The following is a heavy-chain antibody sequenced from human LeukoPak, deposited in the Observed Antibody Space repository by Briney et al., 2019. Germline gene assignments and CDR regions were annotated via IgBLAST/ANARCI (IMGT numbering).Heavy chain of an antibody. V-gene: IGHV4-59*12. J-gene: IGHJ2*01. CDR3: ARDPRDWYFDL. CDR2: IYYSGST. CDR1: GGSISSYY. Sequence: SETLSLTCTVSGGSISSYYWSWIRQPPGKGLEWIGYIYYSGSTNYNPSLKRRVTISVDTSENQFSLKLSSVTAADTAVYYCARDPRDWYFDLWGRGTLVTVSS.